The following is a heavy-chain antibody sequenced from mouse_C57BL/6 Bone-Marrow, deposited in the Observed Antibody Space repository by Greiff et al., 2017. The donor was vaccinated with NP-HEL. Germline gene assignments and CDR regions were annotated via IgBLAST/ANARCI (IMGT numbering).Heavy chain of an antibody. Sequence: EVKLMESGGGLVKPGGSLKLSCAASGFTFSSYAMSWVRQTPEKRLEWVATISDGGSYTYYPDNVKGRFTISRDNAKNNLYLQMSHLKSEDTAMXHCARGPNRVVACVYWGKGTSLTVST. V-gene: IGHV5-4*03. CDR3: ARGPNRVVACVY. CDR2: ISDGGSYT. J-gene: IGHJ2*02. CDR1: GFTFSSYA. D-gene: IGHD1-1*01.